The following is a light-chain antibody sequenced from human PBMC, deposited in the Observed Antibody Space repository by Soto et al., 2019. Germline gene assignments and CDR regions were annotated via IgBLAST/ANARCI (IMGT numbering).Light chain of an antibody. Sequence: QSALTQPPSASGSPGQSVTISCTGTSSDVGGYNYVSWYQQHPGKAPKLMIYEVSKRPSGVPDRFSGSKSGNTASLTVSGLQAEDEADYCCSSYAGSNNYVFGTGTKLHRP. CDR1: SSDVGGYNY. J-gene: IGLJ1*01. CDR3: SSYAGSNNYV. CDR2: EVS. V-gene: IGLV2-8*01.